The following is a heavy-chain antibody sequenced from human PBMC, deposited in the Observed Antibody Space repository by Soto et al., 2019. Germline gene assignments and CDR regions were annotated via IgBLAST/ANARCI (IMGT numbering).Heavy chain of an antibody. J-gene: IGHJ6*02. CDR2: IYHSGST. D-gene: IGHD3-22*01. V-gene: IGHV4-4*02. CDR3: ARSPDSSGYYPRRYYYGMDV. CDR1: GGSISRSNW. Sequence: PSETLSLTCAVSGGSISRSNWWSWVRQPPGKGLEWIGEIYHSGSTNYNPSLKSRVTISVDKSKNQFPLKLSSVTAADTAVYYCARSPDSSGYYPRRYYYGMDVWGQGTTVTVSS.